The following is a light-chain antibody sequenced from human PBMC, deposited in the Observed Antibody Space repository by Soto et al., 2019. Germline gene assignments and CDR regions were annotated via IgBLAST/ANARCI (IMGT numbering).Light chain of an antibody. J-gene: IGKJ2*01. V-gene: IGKV3-15*01. CDR2: GAS. Sequence: EIVMTQSPATLSVSPGERATLSCRASQSVSSNLAWYQQKPGQAPRLLIYGASTRATGIPARFSGSGSGTEFTLTISSLQSEDFAVYYCQQYNNWPPNTFGHRTKLEIK. CDR1: QSVSSN. CDR3: QQYNNWPPNT.